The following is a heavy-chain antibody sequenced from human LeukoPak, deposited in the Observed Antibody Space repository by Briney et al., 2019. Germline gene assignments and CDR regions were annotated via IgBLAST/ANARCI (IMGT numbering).Heavy chain of an antibody. CDR2: MNPNSGNI. J-gene: IGHJ4*02. CDR3: ARGRPTNLGGID. D-gene: IGHD7-27*01. Sequence: ASVKVSCKASGYTFTSHHINWVRQAAGQGLEWMGWMNPNSGNIVYAQKFQGRVTMTWDTSISTAYMELSSLRSEDTAVYYCARGRPTNLGGIDWGQGTLVTVSS. CDR1: GYTFTSHH. V-gene: IGHV1-8*01.